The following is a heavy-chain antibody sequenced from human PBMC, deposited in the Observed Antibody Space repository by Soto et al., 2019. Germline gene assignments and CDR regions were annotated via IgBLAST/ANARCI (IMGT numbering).Heavy chain of an antibody. V-gene: IGHV4-39*01. J-gene: IGHJ6*03. D-gene: IGHD3-3*01. Sequence: SETLSLTCTVSGGSIRGSSDYWGWIRQPPGKGLEWIGSIYYSGSTYYNPSLKSRVTISVDTSKNQFSLKLSSVTAADTAVYYCARHLRFLETTYYYYYYMDVWGKGTTVTVSS. CDR3: ARHLRFLETTYYYYYYMDV. CDR1: GGSIRGSSDY. CDR2: IYYSGST.